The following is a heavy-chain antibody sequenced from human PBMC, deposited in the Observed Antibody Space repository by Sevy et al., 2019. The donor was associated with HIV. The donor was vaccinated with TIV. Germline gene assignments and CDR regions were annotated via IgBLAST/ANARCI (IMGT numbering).Heavy chain of an antibody. CDR2: IYYSGST. CDR1: GGSISSSSYY. D-gene: IGHD3-10*01. V-gene: IGHV4-39*01. CDR3: ARLSRGWFRESYVDY. J-gene: IGHJ4*02. Sequence: SETLSLTCTVSGGSISSSSYYWGWIRQPPGKGLEWIGSIYYSGSTYYNPSLKSRVTISVDTSKNQFSLKLSSVTAADTAVYYCARLSRGWFRESYVDYWGQGTLVTVSS.